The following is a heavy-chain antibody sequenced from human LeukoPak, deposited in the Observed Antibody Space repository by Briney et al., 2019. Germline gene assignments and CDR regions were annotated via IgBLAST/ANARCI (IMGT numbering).Heavy chain of an antibody. CDR3: ARTPKTYYYDSSGPSRGAFDI. CDR2: IYYSGST. D-gene: IGHD3-22*01. CDR1: GGSINNYY. J-gene: IGHJ3*02. V-gene: IGHV4-59*01. Sequence: PSETLSLTCTVSGGSINNYYWSWIRQPPGKGLEWIGYIYYSGSTNYNPSLKSRVTISVDTSKNQFSLKLSSVTAADTAVYYCARTPKTYYYDSSGPSRGAFDIWGQGTMVTVSS.